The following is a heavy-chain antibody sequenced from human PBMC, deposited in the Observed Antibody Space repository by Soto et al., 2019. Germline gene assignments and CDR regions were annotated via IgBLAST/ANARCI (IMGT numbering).Heavy chain of an antibody. CDR3: ARQRSGYAFQ. V-gene: IGHV1-2*04. D-gene: IGHD5-12*01. CDR2: INPNSGGT. Sequence: ASVKVSCQASGYTFTDYYMRWVRQAPGQGLEWMGWINPNSGGTNYAQKLQGWVTMTRDPSRKQFSLKLTSVPAADTAVYYCARQRSGYAFQWGQGTLV. CDR1: GYTFTDYY. J-gene: IGHJ4*02.